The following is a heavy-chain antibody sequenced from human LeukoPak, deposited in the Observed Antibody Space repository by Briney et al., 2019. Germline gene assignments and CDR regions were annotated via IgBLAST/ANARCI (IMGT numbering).Heavy chain of an antibody. D-gene: IGHD6-13*01. V-gene: IGHV3-7*01. Sequence: GGSLRLSCAPSGFTFSSYWMSWVRQAPGKGLEWVANIKEDGSEKYYVDSVKGRFTISRDNAKNSLYLQMNSLRAEDTAVYYCARGYSSTFDYWGQGTLVTVSS. CDR2: IKEDGSEK. J-gene: IGHJ4*02. CDR3: ARGYSSTFDY. CDR1: GFTFSSYW.